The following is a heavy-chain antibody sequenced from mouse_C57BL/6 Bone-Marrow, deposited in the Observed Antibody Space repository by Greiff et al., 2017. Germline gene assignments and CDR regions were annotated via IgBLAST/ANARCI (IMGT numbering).Heavy chain of an antibody. CDR3: ARSTTVVARVIDY. V-gene: IGHV1-64*01. CDR2: IHPNSGST. CDR1: GYTFTSYW. Sequence: QVQLQQPGAELVKPGASVKLSCKASGYTFTSYWMPWVKQRPGQGLEWIGMIHPNSGSTNYNEKFKSKATLTVDKSSSTAYMQLSSLTSEDSAVYYCARSTTVVARVIDYWGQGTTLTVSS. J-gene: IGHJ2*01. D-gene: IGHD1-1*01.